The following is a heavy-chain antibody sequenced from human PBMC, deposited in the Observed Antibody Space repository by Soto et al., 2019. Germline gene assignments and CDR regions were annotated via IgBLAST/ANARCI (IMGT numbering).Heavy chain of an antibody. V-gene: IGHV3-30*18. D-gene: IGHD1-1*01. J-gene: IGHJ4*02. CDR1: GFTFSSYG. Sequence: QVQLVESGGGVVQPGRSLRLSCAASGFTFSSYGMHWVRQAPGKGLEWVTVISYDGNVAYYADSVKGRFTISRDNSKNTLYLQMNILRTEDTAMYYRAKEGPITNWYFDYWGQGTLVTVSS. CDR3: AKEGPITNWYFDY. CDR2: ISYDGNVA.